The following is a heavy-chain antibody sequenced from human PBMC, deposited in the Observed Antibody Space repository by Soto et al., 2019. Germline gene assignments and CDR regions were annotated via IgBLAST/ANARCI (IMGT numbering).Heavy chain of an antibody. V-gene: IGHV4-59*01. Sequence: KASETLSLTCTVSGGSISSYYWSWIRQPPGKGLEWIGYIYYSGSTNYSPSLKSRVTISVDTSKNQFSLKLSSVTAADTAVYYCAKIGIGSYYGMDVWGQGTTVTVSS. CDR3: AKIGIGSYYGMDV. CDR2: IYYSGST. CDR1: GGSISSYY. D-gene: IGHD3-10*01. J-gene: IGHJ6*02.